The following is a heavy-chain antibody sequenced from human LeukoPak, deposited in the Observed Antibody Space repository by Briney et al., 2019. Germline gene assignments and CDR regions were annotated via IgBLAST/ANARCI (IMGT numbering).Heavy chain of an antibody. V-gene: IGHV4-59*12. CDR1: GGSIRSYY. D-gene: IGHD3-22*01. J-gene: IGHJ4*02. CDR3: ARGAYYYDTSGYFYY. CDR2: IYYSGST. Sequence: SETLSLTCTVSGGSIRSYYWSWIRQPPGKGLEWIGYIYYSGSTNYNPSLKSRVSISVDTSKNQFSLKLSSVTAADTAVYYCARGAYYYDTSGYFYYWGQGILVTVSS.